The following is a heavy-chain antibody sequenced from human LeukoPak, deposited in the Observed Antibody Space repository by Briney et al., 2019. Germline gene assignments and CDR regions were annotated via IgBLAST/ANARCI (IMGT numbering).Heavy chain of an antibody. J-gene: IGHJ4*02. CDR2: ISSSSSYI. CDR1: GFTFSSYS. V-gene: IGHV3-21*01. Sequence: PGGSLRLSCAASGFTFSSYSMNWVRQAPGKGLEWVSSISSSSSYIYYADSVKGRFTISRDNSKNTLYLQMNSLRAEDTAVYYCAKDRGTYCSGGSCYPFDQWGQGTLVTVSS. CDR3: AKDRGTYCSGGSCYPFDQ. D-gene: IGHD2-15*01.